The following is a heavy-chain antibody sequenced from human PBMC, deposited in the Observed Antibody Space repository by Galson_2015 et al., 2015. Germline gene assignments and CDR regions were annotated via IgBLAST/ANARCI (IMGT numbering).Heavy chain of an antibody. Sequence: LRLSCAASRFTFSSYWMSWVRQAPGRGLQWGANINHDGREKHHVDSVKGRFTISRDNAKKSLYLQMNSLRAEDTAVYYCARDPEATAGLYCDHCRQGALVPVSS. J-gene: IGHJ4*02. CDR3: ARDPEATAGLYCDH. V-gene: IGHV3-7*01. CDR2: INHDGREK. CDR1: RFTFSSYW.